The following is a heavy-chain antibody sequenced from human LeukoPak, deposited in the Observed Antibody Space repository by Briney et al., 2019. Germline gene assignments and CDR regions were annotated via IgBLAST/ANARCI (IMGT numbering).Heavy chain of an antibody. CDR1: GVSNSSSSYY. V-gene: IGHV4-39*01. CDR3: ATASIDIVLMVYAANWAHFDY. J-gene: IGHJ4*02. D-gene: IGHD2-8*01. CDR2: IYYSGST. Sequence: PSETLSLTCTVSGVSNSSSSYYWGWIRQPPGKGLEWIGSIYYSGSTYYNPSLKSRVTISVDTSKNQFSLKLSSVTAADTAVYYCATASIDIVLMVYAANWAHFDYWGQGTLVTVSS.